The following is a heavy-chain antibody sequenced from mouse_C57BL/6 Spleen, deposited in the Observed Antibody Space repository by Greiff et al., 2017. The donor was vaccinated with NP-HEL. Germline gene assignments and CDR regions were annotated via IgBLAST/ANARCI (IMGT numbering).Heavy chain of an antibody. J-gene: IGHJ1*03. CDR3: ARPLYGSSLWYFDV. V-gene: IGHV5-17*01. Sequence: EVKLMESGGGLVKPGGSLKLSCAASGFTFSDYGMHWVRQAPEKGLEWVAYISSGSSTIYYADTVKGRFTISRDNAKNTLFLQMTSLRSEDTAMYYCARPLYGSSLWYFDVWGTGTTVTVSS. CDR2: ISSGSSTI. CDR1: GFTFSDYG. D-gene: IGHD1-1*01.